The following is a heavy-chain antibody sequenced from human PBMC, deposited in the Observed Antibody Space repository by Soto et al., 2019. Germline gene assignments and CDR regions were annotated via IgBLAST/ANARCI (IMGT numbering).Heavy chain of an antibody. J-gene: IGHJ4*02. D-gene: IGHD5-12*01. CDR2: ISCNSGSI. V-gene: IGHV3-9*01. CDR1: GCTFDDYA. Sequence: PLRLTCSASGCTFDDYAIHWVRQAPGKGLEWVSGISCNSGSIGYADSVKGRFTISRDNAKNSLYLQMNSLRSEDTALYYCAKDMGYDLSPLGYFDYWGQGTLVTVYS. CDR3: AKDMGYDLSPLGYFDY.